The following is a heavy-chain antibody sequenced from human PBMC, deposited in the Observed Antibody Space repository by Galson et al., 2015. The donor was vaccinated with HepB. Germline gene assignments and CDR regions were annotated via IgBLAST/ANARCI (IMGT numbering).Heavy chain of an antibody. J-gene: IGHJ4*01. CDR1: GFTFSSEA. CDR3: AKGATWGWFDY. V-gene: IGHV3-23*01. D-gene: IGHD7-27*01. Sequence: SLRLSCAASGFTFSSEALTWVRQAPGKGLEWVSTISGSGESSYYADSVKGRFTISRDTSKNTLHLQMDRLGVEDTAVYYCAKGATWGWFDYWGQRTLVTVSS. CDR2: ISGSGESS.